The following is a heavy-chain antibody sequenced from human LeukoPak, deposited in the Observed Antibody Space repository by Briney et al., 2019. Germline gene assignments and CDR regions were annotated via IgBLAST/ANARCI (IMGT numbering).Heavy chain of an antibody. CDR2: ISGSGGST. J-gene: IGHJ4*02. V-gene: IGHV3-23*01. CDR3: AKTPIPPIIAVAGTFFDY. Sequence: GGSLRLSCAASGFTFSSYAMSWVRQAPGKGLEWVSAISGSGGSTYYVDSVKGRFTISRDNSKNTLYLQMNSLRAEDTAVYYCAKTPIPPIIAVAGTFFDYWGQGTLVTVSS. CDR1: GFTFSSYA. D-gene: IGHD6-19*01.